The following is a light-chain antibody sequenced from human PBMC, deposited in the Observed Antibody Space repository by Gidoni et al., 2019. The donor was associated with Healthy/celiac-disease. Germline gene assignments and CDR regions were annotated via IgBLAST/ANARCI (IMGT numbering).Light chain of an antibody. CDR1: QSVLYSSKNKNY. Sequence: DIVMTQSPDSLAVSLGERATINCKSSQSVLYSSKNKNYLAWYQQKPGQPPKLLIYWASTRESGVPDRFSGSGSGTDLTLTIRSLQAEDVAVYYCQQYYSTPITFGQGTRLEIK. CDR2: WAS. CDR3: QQYYSTPIT. V-gene: IGKV4-1*01. J-gene: IGKJ5*01.